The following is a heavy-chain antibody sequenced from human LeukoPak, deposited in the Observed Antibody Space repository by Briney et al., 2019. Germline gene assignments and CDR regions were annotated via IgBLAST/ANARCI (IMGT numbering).Heavy chain of an antibody. CDR2: ISGSGGST. V-gene: IGHV3-23*01. Sequence: GGSLRLSCAASGFTFSSYAMSWVRQAPGKGLEWVSAISGSGGSTYYADSVKGRFTISRDNSKNTLYLQMNSLRAEDTAVYYCAKDFRGMGSGWRRIFDYWGQGTLVTVSS. CDR1: GFTFSSYA. J-gene: IGHJ4*02. CDR3: AKDFRGMGSGWRRIFDY. D-gene: IGHD6-19*01.